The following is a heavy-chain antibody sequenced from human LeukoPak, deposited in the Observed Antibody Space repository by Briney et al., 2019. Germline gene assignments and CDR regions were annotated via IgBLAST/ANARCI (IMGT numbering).Heavy chain of an antibody. CDR3: ARSLTSEGYYDFWSGYYRRGYFDY. CDR1: GFTFSSYA. V-gene: IGHV3-21*01. CDR2: ISSSSSYI. J-gene: IGHJ4*02. D-gene: IGHD3-3*01. Sequence: GGSLRLSCAASGFTFSSYAMSWVRQAPGKGLEWVSSISSSSSYIYYADSVKGRFTISRDNAKNSLYLQMNSLRAEDTAVYYCARSLTSEGYYDFWSGYYRRGYFDYWGQGTLVTVSS.